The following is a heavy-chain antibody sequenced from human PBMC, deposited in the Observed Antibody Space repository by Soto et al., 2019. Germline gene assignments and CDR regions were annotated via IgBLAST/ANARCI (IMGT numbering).Heavy chain of an antibody. Sequence: GESLKISCAASGFTFSSYSMNWVRQAPGKGLEWVSYISSSSSTIYYADSVKGRFTISRDNAKDSLYLQMNSLRDEDTAVYYCASLTYYYDSSGYRYFDYWGQGTLVTVSS. CDR3: ASLTYYYDSSGYRYFDY. CDR1: GFTFSSYS. V-gene: IGHV3-48*02. CDR2: ISSSSSTI. J-gene: IGHJ4*02. D-gene: IGHD3-22*01.